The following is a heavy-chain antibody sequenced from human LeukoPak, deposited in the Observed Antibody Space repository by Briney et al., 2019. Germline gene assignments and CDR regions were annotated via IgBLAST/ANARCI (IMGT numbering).Heavy chain of an antibody. CDR3: ARRPLRFGEDYFDD. CDR2: INHSGST. Sequence: PSETLSLTCAVYGGSFRAYYWSWIRQAPGKGLEWIGEINHSGSTNYNPSLKSRVTISLDTSKKQFSLKLRSVTVADTAVYYCARRPLRFGEDYFDDWGQGTLVSVS. J-gene: IGHJ4*02. CDR1: GGSFRAYY. D-gene: IGHD3-10*01. V-gene: IGHV4-34*01.